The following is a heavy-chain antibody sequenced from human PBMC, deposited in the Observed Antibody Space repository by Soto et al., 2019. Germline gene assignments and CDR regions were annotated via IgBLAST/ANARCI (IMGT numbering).Heavy chain of an antibody. J-gene: IGHJ6*02. V-gene: IGHV3-21*01. CDR3: AGERSALPGARDAMDV. Sequence: LRLSCAASGFNFNTYSMNWVRQAPGKGLEWVSFISASGGYKYYADSVRGRFTISRDNAKKSVYLEMNSLTADDTAVYYCAGERSALPGARDAMDVWGQGTTVTVSS. CDR1: GFNFNTYS. D-gene: IGHD1-26*01. CDR2: ISASGGYK.